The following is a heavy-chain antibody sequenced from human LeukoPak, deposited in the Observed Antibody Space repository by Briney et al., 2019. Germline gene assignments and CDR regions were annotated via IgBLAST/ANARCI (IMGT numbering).Heavy chain of an antibody. CDR2: VKNDGTIT. J-gene: IGHJ4*02. D-gene: IGHD5-24*01. V-gene: IGHV3-74*03. CDR1: GFSISNYW. CDR3: ARDDLTNGYNGNF. Sequence: GGSLRLSCVVSGFSISNYWMHWVRQAPGKGLVWVARVKNDGTITMYADSVKGRFTISRDNAKNTLYLQMNSLGVDDTAVYYCARDDLTNGYNGNFWGQGTLVTVSS.